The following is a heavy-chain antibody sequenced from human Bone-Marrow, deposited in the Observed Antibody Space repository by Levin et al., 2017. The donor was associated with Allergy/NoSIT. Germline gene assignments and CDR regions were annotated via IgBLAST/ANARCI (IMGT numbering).Heavy chain of an antibody. CDR1: GFTVSSNY. CDR3: ARDPVGWGDTLDAFDS. Sequence: GGSLRLSCAASGFTVSSNYMSWVRQAPGKGLEWVSVIYSGGSTYYADSVKGRFTISRDNSKNTLYLQMNSLRAEDTAVYYCARDPVGWGDTLDAFDSWGQGTMVTVSS. D-gene: IGHD3-9*01. CDR2: IYSGGST. J-gene: IGHJ3*02. V-gene: IGHV3-66*01.